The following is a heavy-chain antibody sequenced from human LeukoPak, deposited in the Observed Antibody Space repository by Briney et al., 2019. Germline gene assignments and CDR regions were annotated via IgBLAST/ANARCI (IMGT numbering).Heavy chain of an antibody. CDR3: AKDFDFWSAYYFDY. J-gene: IGHJ4*02. V-gene: IGHV3-23*01. CDR1: GFTFSNYG. D-gene: IGHD3-3*01. CDR2: ISGSGGST. Sequence: GGSLRLSCAASGFTFSNYGMSWVRQAPGKGLEWVSGISGSGGSTHYADSVKGRFTISRDNSKNTLYLRMNSLRAEDTAVYYCAKDFDFWSAYYFDYWGQGTLVTVSS.